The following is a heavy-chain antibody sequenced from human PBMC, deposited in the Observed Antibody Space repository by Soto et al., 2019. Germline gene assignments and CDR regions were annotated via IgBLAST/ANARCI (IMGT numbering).Heavy chain of an antibody. CDR2: IYSSGGT. D-gene: IGHD5-12*01. CDR3: ARNIVATIGYFDY. Sequence: SETLSLACTVSGDSMSSDTYYWGWVRQPPGKGLEWIGSIYSSGGTYYKPSLKSRVTISVDTSKNQFSLKLSSVTAADTAVYYCARNIVATIGYFDYWGQGTLVTVSS. CDR1: GDSMSSDTYY. V-gene: IGHV4-39*01. J-gene: IGHJ4*02.